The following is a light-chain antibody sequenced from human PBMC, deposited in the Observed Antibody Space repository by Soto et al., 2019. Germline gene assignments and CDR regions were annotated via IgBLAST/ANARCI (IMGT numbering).Light chain of an antibody. J-gene: IGKJ3*01. Sequence: EIVLTQSPGTLSLSPGERATLSCRASQSVSSTYLAWYHQKPGQAPRLLIYGASSRATGIPDRFSGSGSRTGFTLTISRLEPEDFAVYYCQQYGSSTPTFGAGTEVDIK. CDR1: QSVSSTY. CDR3: QQYGSSTPT. V-gene: IGKV3-20*01. CDR2: GAS.